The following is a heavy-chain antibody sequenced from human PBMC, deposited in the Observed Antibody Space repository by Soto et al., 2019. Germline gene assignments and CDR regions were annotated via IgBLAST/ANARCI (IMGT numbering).Heavy chain of an antibody. V-gene: IGHV1-3*01. CDR1: GYIFTSYA. CDR3: AIIPFDYDILTGYLSMDV. D-gene: IGHD3-9*01. J-gene: IGHJ6*03. Sequence: ASVKVSCKASGYIFTSYAIHWVRQAPGQRLEWMGWINAGNDNTKYSQHFQGRVTITRDTSASTAYMELISLRSEDTAVYYCAIIPFDYDILTGYLSMDVWGKGTTVTVSS. CDR2: INAGNDNT.